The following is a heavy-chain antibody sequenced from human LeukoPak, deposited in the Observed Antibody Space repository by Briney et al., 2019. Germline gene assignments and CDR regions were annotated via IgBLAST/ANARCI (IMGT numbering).Heavy chain of an antibody. V-gene: IGHV1-46*03. CDR1: GYTFTSYY. CDR3: ARTLAGPPRWDNFDI. Sequence: ASVKVSCKASGYTFTSYYMHWVRQAPGQGLEWMGIINPSGGSTTYAQKFQGRVTMTRDTSTSTVYMELSSLRSEDTAVYFCARTLAGPPRWDNFDIWGQGTMVTVSS. D-gene: IGHD4-23*01. CDR2: INPSGGST. J-gene: IGHJ3*02.